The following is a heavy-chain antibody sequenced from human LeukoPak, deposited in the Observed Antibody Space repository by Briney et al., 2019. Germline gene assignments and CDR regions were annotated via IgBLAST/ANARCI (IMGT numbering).Heavy chain of an antibody. J-gene: IGHJ6*03. D-gene: IGHD3-22*01. V-gene: IGHV4-4*07. CDR1: GGSISSYY. Sequence: SETLSLTCTVSGGSISSYYWSWIRQPAGKGLEWIGRIYTSGSTNYNPSLKSRVTMSVDTSKNQFSLKLSSVTAADTAVYYCAREFYLAYYYDSSGYSNMDVWGKGTTVTVSS. CDR2: IYTSGST. CDR3: AREFYLAYYYDSSGYSNMDV.